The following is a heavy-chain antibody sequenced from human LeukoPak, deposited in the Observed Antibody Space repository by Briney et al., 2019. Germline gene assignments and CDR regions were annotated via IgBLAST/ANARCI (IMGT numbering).Heavy chain of an antibody. V-gene: IGHV5-51*01. Sequence: GESLKISCKGSGYSFTSYWIAWVRQMPGKGLEWMGIIYPGDSDTRYSPSFQGQVTISADKSVSTAYLQSSSLKASDTAMYYCARHYCSSTSCFRSEYLQHWGQGTLVTVSS. J-gene: IGHJ1*01. D-gene: IGHD2-2*01. CDR2: IYPGDSDT. CDR1: GYSFTSYW. CDR3: ARHYCSSTSCFRSEYLQH.